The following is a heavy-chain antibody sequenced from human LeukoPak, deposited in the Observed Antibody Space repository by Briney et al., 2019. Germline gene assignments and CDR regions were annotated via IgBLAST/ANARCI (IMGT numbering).Heavy chain of an antibody. CDR2: INPNSGGT. CDR3: AKAFTQTYYYDSSGLPFDY. V-gene: IGHV1-2*02. D-gene: IGHD3-22*01. Sequence: ASVKVSCKASGYTFTGYYMHWVRQAPGQGLEWMGWINPNSGGTNYAQKFQGRVTMTRDTSISTAYMELSRLRSDDTAVYYCAKAFTQTYYYDSSGLPFDYWGQGTLVTVSS. J-gene: IGHJ4*02. CDR1: GYTFTGYY.